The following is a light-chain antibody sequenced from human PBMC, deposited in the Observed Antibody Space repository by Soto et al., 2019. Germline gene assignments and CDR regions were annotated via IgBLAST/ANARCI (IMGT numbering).Light chain of an antibody. Sequence: EIVTTQSPATLSVSPGEGATLSCRASQSVSSNLAWYQQKPGQAPRLLIYGASTRATGIPARFSGSGSGTQFTLTITSLQSEDFAVYYCQQYNNWPITFGQGTRLEIK. J-gene: IGKJ5*01. CDR1: QSVSSN. CDR3: QQYNNWPIT. V-gene: IGKV3-15*01. CDR2: GAS.